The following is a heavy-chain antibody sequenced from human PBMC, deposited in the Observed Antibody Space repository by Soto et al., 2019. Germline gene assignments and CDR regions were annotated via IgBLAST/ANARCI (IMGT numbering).Heavy chain of an antibody. CDR2: IIPILGIA. CDR3: ASDGYDNRFGY. V-gene: IGHV1-69*02. J-gene: IGHJ4*02. Sequence: SVKGSCKASGGTFSSYTISWVRQAPGQGLEWMGRIIPILGIANYAQKFQGRVTITADKSTSTAYMELSSLRSEDTAVYYCASDGYDNRFGYWGQGTLVTVSS. CDR1: GGTFSSYT. D-gene: IGHD5-12*01.